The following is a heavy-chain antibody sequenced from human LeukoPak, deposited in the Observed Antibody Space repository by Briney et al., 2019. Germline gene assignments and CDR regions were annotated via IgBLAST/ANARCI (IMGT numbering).Heavy chain of an antibody. J-gene: IGHJ3*02. V-gene: IGHV3-30*18. Sequence: GGSLRLSCAASGFTFSSYGMHWVRQAPGKGLEWVAVISYDGSNKYYADSVKGRFTISRDNSKNTLYLQMNSLRAEDTAVYYCAKENTPFGSSVFQRVGGAFDIWGQGTRVTVSS. CDR3: AKENTPFGSSVFQRVGGAFDI. D-gene: IGHD3-16*01. CDR1: GFTFSSYG. CDR2: ISYDGSNK.